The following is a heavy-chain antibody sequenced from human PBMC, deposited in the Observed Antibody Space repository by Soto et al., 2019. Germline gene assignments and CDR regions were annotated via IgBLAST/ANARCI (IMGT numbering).Heavy chain of an antibody. J-gene: IGHJ6*01. CDR2: TSYDGDNK. D-gene: IGHD3-16*01. CDR1: GFTFGNYA. V-gene: IGHV3-30-3*01. Sequence: GGSLRLSCSASGFTFGNYARHWVRQAPGKGLEWVAVTSYDGDNKNHADSVKGRFTISRYNSNNTLVLRMNNLTSEDTAVYYCASDGWVYHDTPSQGMDVWGPGTTVNVSS. CDR3: ASDGWVYHDTPSQGMDV.